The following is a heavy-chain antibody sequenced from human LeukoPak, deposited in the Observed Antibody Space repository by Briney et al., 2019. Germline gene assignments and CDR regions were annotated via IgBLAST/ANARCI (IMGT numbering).Heavy chain of an antibody. D-gene: IGHD4-11*01. CDR2: IYYSGST. CDR3: ARTTTQYYYYYMDV. CDR1: GGSISSYY. V-gene: IGHV4-59*08. J-gene: IGHJ6*03. Sequence: SETLSLTRTVSGGSISSYYWSWIRQPPGKGLEWIGYIYYSGSTNYNPSLKSRVTISVDTSKNQFSLKLSSVTAADTAVYYCARTTTQYYYYYMDVWGKGTTVTVSS.